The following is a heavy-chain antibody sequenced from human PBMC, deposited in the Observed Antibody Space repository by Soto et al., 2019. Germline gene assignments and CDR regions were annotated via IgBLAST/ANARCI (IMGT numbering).Heavy chain of an antibody. CDR1: GGSISSGGYS. D-gene: IGHD3-10*01. CDR2: IYHSGST. V-gene: IGHV4-30-2*01. CDR3: ARAGGITMVRGEGGDYYGMDV. J-gene: IGHJ6*02. Sequence: QLQLQESGSGLVKPSQTLSLTCAVSGGSISSGGYSWSWIRQPPGKGLEWIGYIYHSGSTYYNPSLKSRVPISVDRSKNQFSLKLSSVTAADTAVYYCARAGGITMVRGEGGDYYGMDVWGQGTTVTVSS.